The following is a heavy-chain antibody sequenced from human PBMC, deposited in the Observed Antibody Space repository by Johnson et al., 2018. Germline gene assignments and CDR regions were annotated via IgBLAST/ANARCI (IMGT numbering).Heavy chain of an antibody. J-gene: IGHJ6*02. D-gene: IGHD5-12*01. CDR2: IKQDGSDK. V-gene: IGHV3-7*01. Sequence: VQLVQSGGGLVQPGGSLRLSCGASGFTFSHYWMSWVRQAPGKGLEWVANIKQDGSDKYYLGSVKGRFTVSRDNAKNSLYLHMNSLTAEDPAVYYCARIQGGSYTGAAFYYGMDVWGQGTTVTVSS. CDR1: GFTFSHYW. CDR3: ARIQGGSYTGAAFYYGMDV.